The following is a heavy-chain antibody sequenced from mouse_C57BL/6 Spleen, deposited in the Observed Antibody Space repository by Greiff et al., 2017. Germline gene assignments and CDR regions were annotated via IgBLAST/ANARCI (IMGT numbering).Heavy chain of an antibody. J-gene: IGHJ4*01. CDR2: TFYSGIT. D-gene: IGHD1-1*01. V-gene: IGHV3-3*01. CDR3: ARGYYYGSSYDYAMDY. CDR1: GFSFNSDCY. Sequence: DVQLQESGPSLVRPSQTLSLTCTVTGFSFNSDCYWIWIRQFPGNKLEYIGYTFYSGITYYNPSLESRTYITRDTSKNQFSLKLSSVTTEDTATYYCARGYYYGSSYDYAMDYWGQGTSVTVSS.